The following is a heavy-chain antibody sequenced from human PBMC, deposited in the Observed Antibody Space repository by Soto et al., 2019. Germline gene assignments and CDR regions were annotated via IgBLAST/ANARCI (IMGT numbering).Heavy chain of an antibody. Sequence: EVQLVESGGGLVQPGGSLRLPCAASGFTFSSYSMTWVRQAPGKGLEWVSYISSSSSTIYYEDSVKGRVTISRDNAKNSLYLQMNSLGAEDRAVYYCARANYYGSPGDFDYLGQGTLVPVSS. V-gene: IGHV3-48*01. D-gene: IGHD3-10*01. J-gene: IGHJ4*02. CDR3: ARANYYGSPGDFDY. CDR1: GFTFSSYS. CDR2: ISSSSSTI.